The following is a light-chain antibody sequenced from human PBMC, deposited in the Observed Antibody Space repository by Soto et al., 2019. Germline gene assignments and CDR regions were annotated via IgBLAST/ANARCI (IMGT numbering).Light chain of an antibody. CDR1: HSISSY. Sequence: IQLTQSPSSLSASVGDRVTITCRASHSISSYLSWYQQKPGKAPYLLIYAASNLQTGVPSRFSGSEAGTDFTLTISSLQPEDFATYYCQHTYSPPHTFGQGTKLEIK. V-gene: IGKV1-39*01. CDR3: QHTYSPPHT. CDR2: AAS. J-gene: IGKJ2*01.